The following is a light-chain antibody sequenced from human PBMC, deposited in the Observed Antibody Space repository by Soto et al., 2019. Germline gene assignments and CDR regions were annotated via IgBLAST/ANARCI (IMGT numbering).Light chain of an antibody. J-gene: IGKJ5*01. Sequence: EIVLTQSPGTLAFSPGERATLSCSASQGISGSYLAWYQQKPGQAPRLLIYGASNRATGIPDRFSGSGSGTDFTLTISRLEPEDFAVYYCQQYDSSPITFGQGTRLENK. V-gene: IGKV3-20*01. CDR2: GAS. CDR3: QQYDSSPIT. CDR1: QGISGSY.